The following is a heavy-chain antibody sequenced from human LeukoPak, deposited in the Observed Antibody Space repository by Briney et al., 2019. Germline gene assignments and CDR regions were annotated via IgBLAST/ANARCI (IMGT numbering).Heavy chain of an antibody. CDR1: GFTFSSYG. CDR2: IWYDGSNK. D-gene: IGHD3-10*01. Sequence: GGSLRLSCAASGFTFSSYGMHWVRQAPGKGLEWVAVIWYDGSNKYYADSVKGRFTISRDNSKNTLYLQMNSLRAEDTAVYYCAKEKGGRFLMVRGVSDYWGQGTLVTVSS. V-gene: IGHV3-30*02. CDR3: AKEKGGRFLMVRGVSDY. J-gene: IGHJ4*02.